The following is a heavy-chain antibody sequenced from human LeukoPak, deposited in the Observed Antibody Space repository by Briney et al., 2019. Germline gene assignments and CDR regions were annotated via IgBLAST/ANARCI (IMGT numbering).Heavy chain of an antibody. CDR3: ARVRGNELLLWFGEFENNWFDP. CDR2: INTNTGNP. CDR1: GYTFTSYA. D-gene: IGHD3-10*01. Sequence: ASVKVSCKASGYTFTSYAMNWVRQAPGQGLEWMGWINTNTGNPTYAQGFTGRLVFSLDTSVSTAYLQISSLKAEDTAVYYCARVRGNELLLWFGEFENNWFDPWGQGTLVTVSS. V-gene: IGHV7-4-1*02. J-gene: IGHJ5*02.